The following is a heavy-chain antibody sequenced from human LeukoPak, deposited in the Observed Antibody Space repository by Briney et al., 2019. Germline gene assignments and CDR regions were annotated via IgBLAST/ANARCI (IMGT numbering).Heavy chain of an antibody. J-gene: IGHJ4*02. V-gene: IGHV3-15*01. Sequence: GGSLRLSCAASVFTHSNAWMSWVRPAPAGGGEWVGRIKSKTDGGTTDYAAPVKGTFTISRDDSKNTLYLQMNSVKAEDTDVYYSAPDPYSSSWYYFDYWGQGTLVTVSS. D-gene: IGHD6-13*01. CDR1: VFTHSNAW. CDR3: APDPYSSSWYYFDY. CDR2: IKSKTDGGTT.